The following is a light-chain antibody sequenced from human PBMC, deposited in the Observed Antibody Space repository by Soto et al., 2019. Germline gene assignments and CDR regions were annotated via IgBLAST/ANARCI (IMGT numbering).Light chain of an antibody. J-gene: IGKJ1*01. CDR2: ATS. CDR3: FQDYNYPRT. CDR1: QGIRND. Sequence: AIQMTQSPSSLSASVGDRVTITCRASQGIRNDLGWYQQRPGKAPKLLIFATSSLQSGVPSRFSGSGSGTDFILTISSLQPEDFATYYCFQDYNYPRTFGQGTKVEI. V-gene: IGKV1-6*01.